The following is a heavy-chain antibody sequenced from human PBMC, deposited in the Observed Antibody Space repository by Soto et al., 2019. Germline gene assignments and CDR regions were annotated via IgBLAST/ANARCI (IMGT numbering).Heavy chain of an antibody. CDR1: GGSISTYY. Sequence: SETLSLTCTVSGGSISTYYWSWIRQPPGKGLEWIGYIYYSGSTNYNPSLKSRVTISVDTSKNQFSLKLSSVSAADTAVYYCARVVRRYFFWRAQFSFASGGQETLVTVPS. J-gene: IGHJ4*02. D-gene: IGHD3-3*01. CDR3: ARVVRRYFFWRAQFSFAS. V-gene: IGHV4-59*01. CDR2: IYYSGST.